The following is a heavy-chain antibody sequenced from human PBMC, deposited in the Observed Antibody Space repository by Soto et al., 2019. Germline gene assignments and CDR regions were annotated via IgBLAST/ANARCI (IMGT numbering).Heavy chain of an antibody. V-gene: IGHV1-69*02. CDR3: AIYCSSTSCYSYYYYMDV. CDR1: GGTFSSYT. D-gene: IGHD2-2*01. Sequence: SVKVSCKASGGTFSSYTISWVRQAPGQGLEWMGRIIPILGIANYAQKFQGRVTITADKSTSTAYMELSSLRSEDTAVYYCAIYCSSTSCYSYYYYMDVWGKGTTVTVSS. CDR2: IIPILGIA. J-gene: IGHJ6*03.